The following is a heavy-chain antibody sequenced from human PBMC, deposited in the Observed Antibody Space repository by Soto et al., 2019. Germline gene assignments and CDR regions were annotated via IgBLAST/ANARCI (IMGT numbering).Heavy chain of an antibody. Sequence: GGSLRLSCAASGFSFSAYYMSWIRQAPGEGLGWVSYIRFNGDVRRYCDSVECLFTVSRDKAEKALYLPINSLRVEDTAGYDFARENEHAGRNCAMDVWEQGTT. CDR3: ARENEHAGRNCAMDV. CDR1: GFSFSAYY. V-gene: IGHV3-11*01. CDR2: IRFNGDVR. J-gene: IGHJ6*01.